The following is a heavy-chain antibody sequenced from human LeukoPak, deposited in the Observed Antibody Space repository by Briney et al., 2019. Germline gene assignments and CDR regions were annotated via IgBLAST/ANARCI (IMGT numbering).Heavy chain of an antibody. J-gene: IGHJ4*02. Sequence: SVKVTCKASGGTCSSYAISWVRQAPGQGVEWMGGIIPIFGTANYAQKFQGRVTITADQSTSTAYMELRSLRSEATAVYYCARLARSSGRIAAAGTGYYYWGQGTLVTVSS. V-gene: IGHV1-69*13. CDR1: GGTCSSYA. D-gene: IGHD6-13*01. CDR2: IIPIFGTA. CDR3: ARLARSSGRIAAAGTGYYY.